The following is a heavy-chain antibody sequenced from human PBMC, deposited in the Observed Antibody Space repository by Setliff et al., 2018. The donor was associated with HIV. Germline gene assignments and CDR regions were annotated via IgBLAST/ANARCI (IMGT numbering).Heavy chain of an antibody. D-gene: IGHD3-10*01. CDR2: FDPEDGET. J-gene: IGHJ4*02. CDR1: GYTLTELS. V-gene: IGHV1-24*01. Sequence: ASVKVSCKLSGYTLTELSMHWVRQAPGKGLEWVGSFDPEDGETVYAQKFQGRVTMTEDTSTDTAYMELSTLRSEDTAVYYCATDRHYYTSGSYHNWGQGTLVTVSS. CDR3: ATDRHYYTSGSYHN.